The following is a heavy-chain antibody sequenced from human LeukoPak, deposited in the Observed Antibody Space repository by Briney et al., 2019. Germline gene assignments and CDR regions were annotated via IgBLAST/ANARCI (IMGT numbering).Heavy chain of an antibody. Sequence: PGGSLRLSCAASGFTFSSYSMNWVRQAPGKGLEWVSYISSSSSTIYYADSVKGRFTISRDNSKNTLYLQMNSLRAEDTAVYYCATEVGDNWNYEHFDYWGQGTLVTVSS. D-gene: IGHD1-7*01. CDR1: GFTFSSYS. CDR2: ISSSSSTI. J-gene: IGHJ4*02. CDR3: ATEVGDNWNYEHFDY. V-gene: IGHV3-48*01.